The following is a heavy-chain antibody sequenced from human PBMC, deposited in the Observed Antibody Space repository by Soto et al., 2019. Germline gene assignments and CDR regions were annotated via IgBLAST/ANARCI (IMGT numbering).Heavy chain of an antibody. CDR2: IYYNGGT. D-gene: IGHD3-22*01. J-gene: IGHJ6*02. CDR3: ARDLGYDYSKLENRGMDV. Sequence: SETLSLTCTVSGGSISCYFWSWIRQPPGKGLEWIGYIYYNGGTKFNPSLKSRISTSVDASKNQFSLKLSSVTAADTAVYYCARDLGYDYSKLENRGMDVWGQGTTVTVSS. V-gene: IGHV4-59*01. CDR1: GGSISCYF.